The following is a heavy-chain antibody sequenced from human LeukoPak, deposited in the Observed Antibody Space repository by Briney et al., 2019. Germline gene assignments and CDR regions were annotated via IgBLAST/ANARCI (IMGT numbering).Heavy chain of an antibody. J-gene: IGHJ4*02. CDR1: GFTFSSYE. Sequence: GGSLRLSCAASGFTFSSYEMNWVRQAPGKGLEWVSAISGSGGSTYYADSVKGRFTISRDNSKNTLYLQMNSLRAEDTAVYYCAKDRYYGSGSSDYWGQGTLVTVSS. CDR3: AKDRYYGSGSSDY. D-gene: IGHD3-10*01. V-gene: IGHV3-23*01. CDR2: ISGSGGST.